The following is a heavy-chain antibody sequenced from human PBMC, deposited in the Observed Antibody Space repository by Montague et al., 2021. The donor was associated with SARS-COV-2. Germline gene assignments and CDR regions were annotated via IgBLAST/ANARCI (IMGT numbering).Heavy chain of an antibody. D-gene: IGHD5-12*01. Sequence: SETLSLTCAVYGGSFSGYYRNWIRQPPGKGLEWIGEINHSGSTNYNPSLKSRVTISVDTSNNQFSLKLTSVTAADTAVYYCARGTTNNIGMVATRLDYWGQGTLVTVSS. V-gene: IGHV4-34*01. CDR2: INHSGST. CDR1: GGSFSGYY. CDR3: ARGTTNNIGMVATRLDY. J-gene: IGHJ4*02.